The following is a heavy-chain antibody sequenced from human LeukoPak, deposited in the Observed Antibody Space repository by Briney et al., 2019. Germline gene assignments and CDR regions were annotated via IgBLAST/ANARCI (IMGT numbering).Heavy chain of an antibody. V-gene: IGHV3-21*01. CDR1: GFTFSSYS. D-gene: IGHD6-19*01. Sequence: GGSLRLSCAASGFTFSSYSMNWVRQAPGKGLEWVSSISSSSSYIYYADSVKGRFTISRDNAKNSLFLQMNSLRGEDTAVYYCARDGTPSYTSGWVYMDAWGKGTTVTISS. CDR3: ARDGTPSYTSGWVYMDA. J-gene: IGHJ6*04. CDR2: ISSSSSYI.